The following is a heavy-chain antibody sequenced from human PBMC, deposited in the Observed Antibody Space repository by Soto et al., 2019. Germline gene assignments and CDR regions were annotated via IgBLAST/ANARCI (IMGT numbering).Heavy chain of an antibody. CDR1: GFTFSSYG. Sequence: QVQLVESGGGVVQPGRSLRLSCAASGFTFSSYGMHWVRQAPGKGLEWVAVIWYDGSNKYYADSVKGRFTISRDNSKNTLYLQMNSLRAEDTAVYYCARDRSSGYYDILGPLNAFDIWGQGTMVTVSS. V-gene: IGHV3-33*01. D-gene: IGHD3-9*01. CDR2: IWYDGSNK. J-gene: IGHJ3*02. CDR3: ARDRSSGYYDILGPLNAFDI.